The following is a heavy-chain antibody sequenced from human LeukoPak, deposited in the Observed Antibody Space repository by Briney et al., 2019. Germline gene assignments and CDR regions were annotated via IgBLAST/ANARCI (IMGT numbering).Heavy chain of an antibody. D-gene: IGHD6-19*01. CDR2: IYYSGST. CDR1: GGSISSYY. Sequence: SETLSLTCSVSGGSISSYYWSWIRQPPGKGLEWIGYIYYSGSTNYNPSLKSRVTISVDTSKNQFSLKLSSVTAADTAVYYCARDKLVAGLDYWGQGTLVTVSS. V-gene: IGHV4-59*01. CDR3: ARDKLVAGLDY. J-gene: IGHJ4*02.